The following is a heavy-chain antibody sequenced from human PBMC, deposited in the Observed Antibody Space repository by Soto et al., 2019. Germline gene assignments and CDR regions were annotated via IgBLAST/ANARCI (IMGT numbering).Heavy chain of an antibody. J-gene: IGHJ4*02. V-gene: IGHV3-33*01. CDR1: GFTFSGYG. D-gene: IGHD4-17*01. Sequence: GGSLRLSCAASGFTFSGYGMHWVRQAPGKGLEWVAVIWYDGSNKYYADSVKGRFTISRDNSKNTLYLQMNSLRAEDTAVYYCARAAHYGGNPRHFDYWGQGTLVTVSS. CDR3: ARAAHYGGNPRHFDY. CDR2: IWYDGSNK.